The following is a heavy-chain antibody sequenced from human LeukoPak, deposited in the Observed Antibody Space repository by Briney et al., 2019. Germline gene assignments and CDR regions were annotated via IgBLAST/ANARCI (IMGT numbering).Heavy chain of an antibody. CDR1: GYTFTSYA. Sequence: ASVKVSCKASGYTFTSYAINWVRQATGQGLEWMGWMNPNSDNTGYAQKFQGRVTMTRNTSINTAYMELSSLRSEDTAVYYCARRVLLYDILTADSRYYYYYMDVWGRGTTVTISS. V-gene: IGHV1-8*01. CDR3: ARRVLLYDILTADSRYYYYYMDV. D-gene: IGHD3-9*01. J-gene: IGHJ6*03. CDR2: MNPNSDNT.